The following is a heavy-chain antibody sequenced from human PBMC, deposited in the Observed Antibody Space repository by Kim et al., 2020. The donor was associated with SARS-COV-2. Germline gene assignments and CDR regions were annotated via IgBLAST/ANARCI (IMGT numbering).Heavy chain of an antibody. D-gene: IGHD1-26*01. J-gene: IGHJ4*02. Sequence: AQKCQGRVTITADESTRTAYMELSSLRSEDTAVYYCARDLGGIVGATPPYWGQGTLVTVSS. CDR3: ARDLGGIVGATPPY. V-gene: IGHV1-69*01.